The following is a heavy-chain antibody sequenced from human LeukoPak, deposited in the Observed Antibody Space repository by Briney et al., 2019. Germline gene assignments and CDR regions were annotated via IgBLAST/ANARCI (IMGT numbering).Heavy chain of an antibody. V-gene: IGHV5-51*01. Sequence: GESLKISCKGSGYSFTSYWIGWVRQMPGKGLEWMGINYTGDSDTRYSPSFQGQVTISADKSISTAYLQWSSLKDSDTAMYYCASSRDGYRRDAFDIWGQGTMVTVSS. CDR3: ASSRDGYRRDAFDI. J-gene: IGHJ3*02. CDR1: GYSFTSYW. CDR2: NYTGDSDT. D-gene: IGHD5-24*01.